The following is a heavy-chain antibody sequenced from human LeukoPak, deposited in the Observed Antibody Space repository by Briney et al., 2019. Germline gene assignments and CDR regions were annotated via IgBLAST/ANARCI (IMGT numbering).Heavy chain of an antibody. J-gene: IGHJ4*02. CDR3: ARVIASAYYFDY. CDR1: GFTFRSYS. D-gene: IGHD2/OR15-2a*01. CDR2: ISSSISYK. V-gene: IGHV3-21*01. Sequence: PGGSLRLSCAASGFTFRSYSTNWVRQAPGKGLEWVSSISSSISYKDYADSVKGRFTISRDNAKNSLYLQMNSLRAEDTAVYYCARVIASAYYFDYWGQGTLVTVSS.